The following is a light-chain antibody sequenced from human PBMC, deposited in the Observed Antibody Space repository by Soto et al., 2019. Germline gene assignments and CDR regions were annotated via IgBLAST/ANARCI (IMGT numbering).Light chain of an antibody. J-gene: IGLJ1*01. CDR1: SSDVGASNS. V-gene: IGLV2-14*01. CDR2: DVT. CDR3: TSYNYIYV. Sequence: QSALTQPASVSGSPGQSITISCTGTSSDVGASNSVSWYQQHPDKVPKLMIYDVTNRPSGVSIRFSGSKSGNTASLTISGLQAEDEADYYCTSYNYIYVFGTGTKVTVL.